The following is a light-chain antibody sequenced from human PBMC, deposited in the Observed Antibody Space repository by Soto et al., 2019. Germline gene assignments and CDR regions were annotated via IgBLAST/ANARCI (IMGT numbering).Light chain of an antibody. CDR3: LQDYDYPRT. CDR1: QGIKSD. J-gene: IGKJ1*01. CDR2: AAS. Sequence: AIQMTQFPSSLSASDGDRVTITCRAGQGIKSDLAWYQQKPGKAPKLLIYAASSLQSGVPSRFSGSGSGTDFTLTITSLQPEDFATYYCLQDYDYPRTFGQGTNVEI. V-gene: IGKV1-6*02.